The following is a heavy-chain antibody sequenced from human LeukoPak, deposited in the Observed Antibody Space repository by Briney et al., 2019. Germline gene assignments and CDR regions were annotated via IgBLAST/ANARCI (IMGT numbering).Heavy chain of an antibody. Sequence: ASVKVSCKASGYTFTGYYMHWVRQAPGQGLEWMGWINPNSGGTNYAQKFQGRVTMTRDTSISAAYMELSSLRSEDTAVYYCARGPRAIAAAENYYFDYWGQGTLVTVSS. V-gene: IGHV1-2*02. J-gene: IGHJ4*02. D-gene: IGHD6-13*01. CDR1: GYTFTGYY. CDR2: INPNSGGT. CDR3: ARGPRAIAAAENYYFDY.